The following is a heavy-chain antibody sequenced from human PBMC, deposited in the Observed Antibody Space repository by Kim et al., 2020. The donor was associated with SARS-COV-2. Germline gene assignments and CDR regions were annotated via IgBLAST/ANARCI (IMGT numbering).Heavy chain of an antibody. J-gene: IGHJ4*02. Sequence: SGSTYYNPSLKSRVTISVDTSKNQFSLKLSSVTAADTAVYYCASKEYFDYWGQGTLVTVSS. CDR3: ASKEYFDY. CDR2: SGST. V-gene: IGHV4-39*01.